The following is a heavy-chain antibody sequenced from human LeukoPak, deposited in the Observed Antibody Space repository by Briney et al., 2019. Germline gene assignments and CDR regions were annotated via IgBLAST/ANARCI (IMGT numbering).Heavy chain of an antibody. D-gene: IGHD6-19*01. J-gene: IGHJ4*02. CDR2: ISYDGSNK. CDR1: GFTSSSYG. V-gene: IGHV3-30*18. CDR3: AKETIAVAGIYY. Sequence: PGGSLRLSCAASGFTSSSYGMHWVRQAPGKGLEWVAVISYDGSNKYYADSVKGRFTISRDNSKNTLYLQMNSLRAEDTAVYYCAKETIAVAGIYYWGQGTLVTVSS.